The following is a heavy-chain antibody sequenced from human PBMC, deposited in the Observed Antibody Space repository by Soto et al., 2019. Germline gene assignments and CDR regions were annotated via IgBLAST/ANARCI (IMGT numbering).Heavy chain of an antibody. D-gene: IGHD4-17*01. J-gene: IGHJ6*03. CDR2: IIPILGIA. V-gene: IGHV1-69*02. CDR1: GGTFSSYT. CDR3: ARANSTVTTYTHFYYYYYYMDV. Sequence: ASVKVSCKASGGTFSSYTISWVRQAPGQGLEWMGRIIPILGIANYAQKFQGRVTITADKSTSTAYMELSSLGSEDTAVYYCARANSTVTTYTHFYYYYYYMDVWGKGTTVTVSS.